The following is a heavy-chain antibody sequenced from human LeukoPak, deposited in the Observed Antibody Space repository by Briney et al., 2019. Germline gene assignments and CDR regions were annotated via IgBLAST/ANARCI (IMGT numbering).Heavy chain of an antibody. J-gene: IGHJ4*02. CDR2: INSDGSST. CDR3: ATSTYCSGGSCYSRTFQY. D-gene: IGHD2-15*01. CDR1: GFTFSSYW. Sequence: GGSLRLSCAASGFTFSSYWMHWVRQAPGKGQVWGSRINSDGSSTNYADSVKGRFTISRDNAKNTLYLQMNSLRAEDTAVYYCATSTYCSGGSCYSRTFQYWGQGTLVTVSS. V-gene: IGHV3-74*01.